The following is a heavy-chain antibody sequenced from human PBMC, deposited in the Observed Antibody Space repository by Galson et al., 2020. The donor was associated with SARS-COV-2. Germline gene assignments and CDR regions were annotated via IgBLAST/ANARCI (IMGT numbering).Heavy chain of an antibody. J-gene: IGHJ6*04. V-gene: IGHV4-59*13. CDR3: ARGSPVVRGVNYYGMDV. D-gene: IGHD3-10*01. CDR2: IYYSGST. CDR1: GGSISSYY. Sequence: SETLSLTCTVSGGSISSYYWSWIRQPPGKGLEWIGYIYYSGSTNYNPSLKSRVTISVDTSKNQFSLKLSSVTAADTAVYYCARGSPVVRGVNYYGMDVWGKGTTVTVSS.